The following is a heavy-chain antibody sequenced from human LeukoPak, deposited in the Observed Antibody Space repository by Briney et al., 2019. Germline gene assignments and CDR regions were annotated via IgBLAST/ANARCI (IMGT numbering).Heavy chain of an antibody. J-gene: IGHJ5*02. CDR3: ARGVSNTRGDWLDP. CDR2: TYYRSKWYN. Sequence: SQTLSLTCAIYGDSVSSNSAAWTWIRQSPSRGLEWLGRTYYRSKWYNDYALSVRSRTTINPDTSKNQFSLQLRSVTPEDTAVYYCARGVSNTRGDWLDPWGQGTLVTVSS. V-gene: IGHV6-1*01. D-gene: IGHD6-13*01. CDR1: GDSVSSNSAA.